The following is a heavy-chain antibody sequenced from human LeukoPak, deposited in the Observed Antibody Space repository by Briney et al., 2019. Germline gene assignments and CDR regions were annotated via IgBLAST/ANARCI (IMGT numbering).Heavy chain of an antibody. D-gene: IGHD1-26*01. J-gene: IGHJ4*02. Sequence: SETLSLTCAVYGVSFSGYYWSWIRQPPGKGLEWIGEINHSGSTNYNPSLKSRVTISVDTSKNQFSLKLSSVTAADTAVYYCARDGGATTFWGQGTLVTVSS. CDR2: INHSGST. CDR3: ARDGGATTF. CDR1: GVSFSGYY. V-gene: IGHV4-34*01.